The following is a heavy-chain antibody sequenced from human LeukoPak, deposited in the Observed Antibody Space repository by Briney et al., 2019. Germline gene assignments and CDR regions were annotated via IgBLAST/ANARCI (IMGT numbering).Heavy chain of an antibody. CDR2: IGGSGNNI. Sequence: GGSLRLSCAASGFTFSNYAMSWVRQAPGKGLEWVSLIGGSGNNIYCADSVKGRFTISRDNSKNTLYLQMNSLRAEDTAVYYCARGSTSTWYDYWGQGILVTVSS. CDR3: ARGSTSTWYDY. V-gene: IGHV3-23*01. D-gene: IGHD6-13*01. CDR1: GFTFSNYA. J-gene: IGHJ4*02.